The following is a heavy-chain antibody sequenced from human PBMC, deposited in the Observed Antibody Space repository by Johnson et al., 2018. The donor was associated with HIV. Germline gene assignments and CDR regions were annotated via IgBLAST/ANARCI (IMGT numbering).Heavy chain of an antibody. CDR2: ISSSGSTI. Sequence: QVQLVESGGGLVKPGGTLRLSCAASGFTFSNAWMSWIRQAPGKGLEWVSYISSSGSTIYYADSVKGRFTISRDNAKNSLYLQMNSLRAEDTAVYYCASSIPPYSSSSVAFDIWGQGTMVTVSS. D-gene: IGHD6-6*01. CDR1: GFTFSNAW. V-gene: IGHV3-11*04. CDR3: ASSIPPYSSSSVAFDI. J-gene: IGHJ3*02.